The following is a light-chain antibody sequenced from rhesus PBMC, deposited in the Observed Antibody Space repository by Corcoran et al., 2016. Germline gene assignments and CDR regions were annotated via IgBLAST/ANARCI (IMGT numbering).Light chain of an antibody. CDR2: YAS. CDR1: QGFSSW. V-gene: IGKV1-19*01. CDR3: PHYDVLPYS. J-gene: IGKJ2*01. Sequence: DIQMTQSPSSLSASVGDKVTITCHASQGFSSWLAWYQQKPGKAPKPLIYYASTLQSGVPSRVSGQGSRTDYTLTISTLQPEDFATYYCPHYDVLPYSFGQGTKVEIK.